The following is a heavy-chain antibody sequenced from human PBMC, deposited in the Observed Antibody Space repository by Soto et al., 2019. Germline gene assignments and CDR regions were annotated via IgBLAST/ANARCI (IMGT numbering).Heavy chain of an antibody. CDR2: IWYDGSNK. Sequence: GGSLRLSCAASGFTFTSYGMHWVRQAPGKGLEWVAVIWYDGSNKYYADSVKGRFTISRDNSKNTLYLQMKSLRAEDTAVYYCAREFRSCSGGSCPDDYFDYWGQGTLVTVSS. CDR1: GFTFTSYG. J-gene: IGHJ4*02. V-gene: IGHV3-33*01. D-gene: IGHD2-15*01. CDR3: AREFRSCSGGSCPDDYFDY.